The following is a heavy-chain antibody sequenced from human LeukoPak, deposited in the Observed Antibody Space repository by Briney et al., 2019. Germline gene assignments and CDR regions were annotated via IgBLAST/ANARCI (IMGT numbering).Heavy chain of an antibody. J-gene: IGHJ6*02. V-gene: IGHV1-18*01. Sequence: GASVKVSCKASGYTFTSYGISWVRQAPGQGPEWMGWISAYNGNTNYAQKLQGRVTMTTDTSTSTAYMELRSLRSDDTAVYYCARATYYYGSGSHYGMDVWGQGTTVTVSS. CDR3: ARATYYYGSGSHYGMDV. CDR1: GYTFTSYG. CDR2: ISAYNGNT. D-gene: IGHD3-10*01.